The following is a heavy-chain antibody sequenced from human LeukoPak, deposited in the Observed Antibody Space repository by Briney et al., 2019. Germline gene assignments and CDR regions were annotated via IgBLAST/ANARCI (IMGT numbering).Heavy chain of an antibody. CDR2: INPNSGGT. V-gene: IGHV1-2*02. CDR3: AREGGDTAMVNFDY. D-gene: IGHD5-18*01. Sequence: AASVTVSCKASGYTFTGYYMHWVRQAPGQGLEWMGWINPNSGGTSYAQKFQGRVTMTRDMSTSTVYMELSSLRSEDTAVYYCAREGGDTAMVNFDYWGQGTPVTVSS. J-gene: IGHJ4*02. CDR1: GYTFTGYY.